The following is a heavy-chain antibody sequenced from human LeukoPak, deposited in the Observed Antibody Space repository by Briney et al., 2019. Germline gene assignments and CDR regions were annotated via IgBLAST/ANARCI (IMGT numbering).Heavy chain of an antibody. J-gene: IGHJ4*02. CDR2: IYYSGST. Sequence: SETLSLTCTVSGGSISSSSYYWGWIRQPPGKGLEWIGSIYYSGSTYYNPSLKSRVTISVDTSKNQFSLKLSSVTAADTAVYYCASRADYYDRSGSTGIDYWGQGTLVTVSS. D-gene: IGHD3-22*01. CDR1: GGSISSSSYY. V-gene: IGHV4-39*07. CDR3: ASRADYYDRSGSTGIDY.